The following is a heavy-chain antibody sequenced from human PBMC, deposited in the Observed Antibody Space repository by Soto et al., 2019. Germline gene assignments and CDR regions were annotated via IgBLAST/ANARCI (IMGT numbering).Heavy chain of an antibody. V-gene: IGHV3-21*01. CDR3: ARAEAAAHFFRLGGGKFDP. Sequence: GGSLRLSCAASGFTFSSYSMNWVRQAPGKGLEWVSSISSSSSYIYYADSVKGRFTISRDNAKNSLYLQMNSLRAEDTAVYYCARAEAAAHFFRLGGGKFDPWGQGTLVTVSS. CDR2: ISSSSSYI. J-gene: IGHJ5*02. D-gene: IGHD6-13*01. CDR1: GFTFSSYS.